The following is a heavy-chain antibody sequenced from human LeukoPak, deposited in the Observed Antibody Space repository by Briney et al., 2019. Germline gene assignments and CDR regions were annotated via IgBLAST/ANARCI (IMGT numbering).Heavy chain of an antibody. CDR3: VGDLATTEGYYFDY. Sequence: PGGSLRLSCAASGFTVSSNYMSWVRQAPGKGLEWVSVIYSGGSTYYADSVRGRFTISRDNSKNTLYLQMNSLRAEDTAVYYCVGDLATTEGYYFDYWGQGTLVIVSS. J-gene: IGHJ4*02. V-gene: IGHV3-53*01. D-gene: IGHD5-12*01. CDR2: IYSGGST. CDR1: GFTVSSNY.